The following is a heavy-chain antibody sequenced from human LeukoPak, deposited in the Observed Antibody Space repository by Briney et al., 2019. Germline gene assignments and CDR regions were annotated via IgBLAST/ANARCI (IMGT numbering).Heavy chain of an antibody. CDR3: ATTRWTSERGGFDY. Sequence: SETLSLTCTVSGDSISSGSYYWSWIRQPAGKGLEWIGRIYTSGSTKYNPSLKSRVTISLDTSKNQFSLKVSSVTAADTAMYYCATTRWTSERGGFDYWGQGTLVTVSP. D-gene: IGHD1-1*01. CDR1: GDSISSGSYY. V-gene: IGHV4-61*02. J-gene: IGHJ4*02. CDR2: IYTSGST.